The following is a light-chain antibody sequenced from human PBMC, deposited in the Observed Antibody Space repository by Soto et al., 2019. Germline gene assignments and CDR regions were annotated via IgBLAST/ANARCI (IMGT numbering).Light chain of an antibody. CDR2: DVS. CDR3: SSHTSRYLYV. V-gene: IGLV2-14*01. CDR1: SSDVGGSNY. J-gene: IGLJ1*01. Sequence: QSVLTQPASVSGSPGQSITISCTGTSSDVGGSNYVSWYQQLPGKVPKLMIYDVSDRPSGVSNRFFGSKSGNTASLTISGLQAEDEADYCCSSHTSRYLYVFGTGTKVTVL.